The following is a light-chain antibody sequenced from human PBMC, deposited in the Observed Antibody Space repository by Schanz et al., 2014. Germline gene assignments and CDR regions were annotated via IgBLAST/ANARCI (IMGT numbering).Light chain of an antibody. J-gene: IGKJ1*01. CDR1: QNISIY. V-gene: IGKV1-39*01. CDR2: AAS. Sequence: DIQMTQSPSSLSASVGDRVAITCRASQNISIYLNWYNQKPGKAPKLLIYAASSLQSGVPSRFSGSGSGTEFTLTISSLQPDDFATYYCQQYKYYWGFGQGTKVEIK. CDR3: QQYKYYWG.